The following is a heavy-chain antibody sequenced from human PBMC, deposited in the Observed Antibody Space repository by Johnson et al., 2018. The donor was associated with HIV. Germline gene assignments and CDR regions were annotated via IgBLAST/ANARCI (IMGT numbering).Heavy chain of an antibody. D-gene: IGHD5-12*01. J-gene: IGHJ3*02. V-gene: IGHV3-30-3*01. CDR1: GFTFSSYA. Sequence: VQLVESGGGVVQPGRSLRLSCAASGFTFSSYAMHWVRQAPGKGLEWVAVISYDGSNKYYADSVKGRFTIYRDNSKNTLYLQMNSLIAEDTAVYYCARDQSGGCTDSGYDHFSDPDAFDIWCQGTMVTVSS. CDR3: ARDQSGGCTDSGYDHFSDPDAFDI. CDR2: ISYDGSNK.